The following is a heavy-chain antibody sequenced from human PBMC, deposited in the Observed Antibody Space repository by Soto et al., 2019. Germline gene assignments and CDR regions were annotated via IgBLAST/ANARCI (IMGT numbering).Heavy chain of an antibody. D-gene: IGHD1-7*01. CDR1: GFTFSSYS. CDR3: AKDRNYPRDQFHY. CDR2: ISGYGQGI. Sequence: GGSLRLSCAASGFTFSSYSMTWVRQAPGKGLEWVSSISGYGQGIYYADSVRGRFTISRDNSKNTIFLHMDSLRAEDTAVYYCAKDRNYPRDQFHYWGQGTLVTVS. J-gene: IGHJ4*02. V-gene: IGHV3-21*04.